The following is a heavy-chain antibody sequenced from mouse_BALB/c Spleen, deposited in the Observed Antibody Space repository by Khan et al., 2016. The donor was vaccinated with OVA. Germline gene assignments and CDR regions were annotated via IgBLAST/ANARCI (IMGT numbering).Heavy chain of an antibody. V-gene: IGHV1S41*01. D-gene: IGHD1-1*01. CDR2: IAPGSGSN. Sequence: DLVKPGASVKLSCKASGYTFTSYWINWIKQRPGQGLEWIGRIAPGSGSNSYNEMFKEKATMNVDTSSSTAYIQVSSLSSEDSAVYFCSSANYYRNSSYSMDYWGQGTSLTVSS. J-gene: IGHJ4*01. CDR3: SSANYYRNSSYSMDY. CDR1: GYTFTSYW.